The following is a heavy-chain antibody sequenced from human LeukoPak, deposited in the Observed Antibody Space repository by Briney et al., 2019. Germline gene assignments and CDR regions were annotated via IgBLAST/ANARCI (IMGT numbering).Heavy chain of an antibody. CDR3: ARERGDYYYGMDV. J-gene: IGHJ6*02. Sequence: PSETLSLTCAVYGGSFSGYYWSWIRQPPGKGLEWIGEINHSGSTNYNPSLKSRVTISVDTSNNQFSLKLCSVTAADTAVYYCARERGDYYYGMDVWGQGTTVTVSS. CDR2: INHSGST. CDR1: GGSFSGYY. V-gene: IGHV4-34*01.